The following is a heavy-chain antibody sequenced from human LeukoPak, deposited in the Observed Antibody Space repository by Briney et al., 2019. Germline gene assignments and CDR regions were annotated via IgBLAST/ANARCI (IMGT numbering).Heavy chain of an antibody. CDR2: IIPILGIA. V-gene: IGHV1-69*04. Sequence: GASVKVSCKASGGTFSSYAISWVRQAPGQGLEWMGRIIPILGIANYAQKFQGRVTITADKSTSTAYMELSSLRSEDTAVYYCARGGGSYSAMDVWGQGTTVTVSS. J-gene: IGHJ6*02. CDR1: GGTFSSYA. D-gene: IGHD1-26*01. CDR3: ARGGGSYSAMDV.